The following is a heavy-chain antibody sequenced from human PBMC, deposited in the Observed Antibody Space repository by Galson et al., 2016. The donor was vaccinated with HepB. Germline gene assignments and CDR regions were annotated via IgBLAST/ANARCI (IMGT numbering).Heavy chain of an antibody. CDR2: VYYNGDT. Sequence: SETLSLTCSVSGGSISTFYWSWIRQPPGKGLEWIGYVYYNGDTTYNPSLKSRVTISIDTAKKEFSLELSSVTAADTAVYYCAREGLSSSWYLNRGLYDAFDIWGPGTLVTVSS. J-gene: IGHJ3*02. CDR3: AREGLSSSWYLNRGLYDAFDI. D-gene: IGHD3-22*01. V-gene: IGHV4-59*13. CDR1: GGSISTFY.